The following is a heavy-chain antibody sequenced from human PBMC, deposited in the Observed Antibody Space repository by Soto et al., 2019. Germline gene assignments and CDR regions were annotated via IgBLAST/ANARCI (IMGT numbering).Heavy chain of an antibody. V-gene: IGHV4-4*02. CDR3: ARQTGVFGHYFDY. CDR1: NGSITNDNW. CDR2: IYHTGST. J-gene: IGHJ4*02. Sequence: QVQLQESGPGLVKPSGTLSLTCAVSNGSITNDNWWSWVRQSPGKGLEWIGDIYHTGSTNYNPSLKSRVTMSVDTSKNQFSLKLSSATAADTAMYYCARQTGVFGHYFDYWGQGTLVTVSS. D-gene: IGHD3-16*01.